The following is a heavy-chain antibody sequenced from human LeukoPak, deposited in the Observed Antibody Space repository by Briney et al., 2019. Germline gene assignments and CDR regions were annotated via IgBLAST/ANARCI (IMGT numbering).Heavy chain of an antibody. CDR1: GFTFSGYG. J-gene: IGHJ4*02. CDR2: IWSDGSNK. CDR3: ARILYHYGSGSYTPTVWYYFDC. D-gene: IGHD3-10*01. Sequence: GGSLRLSCAASGFTFSGYGMHWVRQAPGKGLEWVTVIWSDGSNKYYADSVKGRFTISRDNSKNTLYLQMNSLRAEDTAVYYCARILYHYGSGSYTPTVWYYFDCWGQGTLVTVSS. V-gene: IGHV3-33*01.